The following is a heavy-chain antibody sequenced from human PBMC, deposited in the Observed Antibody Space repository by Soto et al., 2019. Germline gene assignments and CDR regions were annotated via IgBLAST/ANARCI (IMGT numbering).Heavy chain of an antibody. CDR3: ARAHMVRGVIPFDY. J-gene: IGHJ4*02. CDR1: GGTLSSYT. CDR2: IIPILGIA. Sequence: QVQLVQSGAEVKKPGSSVKVSCKASGGTLSSYTISWVRQAPGQGLEWMGRIIPILGIANYAQKFQGRVTITADKSTSTAYMELSSLRSEDTAVYYCARAHMVRGVIPFDYWGQGTLVTVSS. D-gene: IGHD3-10*01. V-gene: IGHV1-69*02.